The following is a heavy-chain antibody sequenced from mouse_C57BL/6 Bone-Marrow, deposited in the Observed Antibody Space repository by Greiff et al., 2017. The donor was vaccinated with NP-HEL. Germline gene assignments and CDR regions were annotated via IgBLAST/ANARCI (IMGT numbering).Heavy chain of an antibody. D-gene: IGHD1-1*01. CDR2: IYPGSGST. J-gene: IGHJ3*01. V-gene: IGHV1-55*01. Sequence: QVQLQQPGAELVKPGASVKMSCKASGYTFTSYWITWVKQRPGQGLEWIGDIYPGSGSTNYNEKFKSKATLTVDTSSSTAYMQLSSLPSEASAVYCCAGHYGSGPWFAYWGQGTLVTVSA. CDR3: AGHYGSGPWFAY. CDR1: GYTFTSYW.